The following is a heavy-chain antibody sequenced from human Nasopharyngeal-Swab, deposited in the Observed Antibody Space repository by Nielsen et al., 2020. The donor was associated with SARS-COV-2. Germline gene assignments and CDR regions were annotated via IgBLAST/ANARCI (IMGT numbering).Heavy chain of an antibody. Sequence: SETLSRTCPVSSDSISGYYWSWIRPPPGKGLEWLGYIYYNASTNYNHPLKSRVTMSVDTSKKELSLELTSVPAADTAVYYCARAGDSGVWYAFDIWGQGTRVTVSS. CDR1: SDSISGYY. J-gene: IGHJ3*02. CDR2: IYYNAST. V-gene: IGHV4-59*01. CDR3: ARAGDSGVWYAFDI. D-gene: IGHD2-15*01.